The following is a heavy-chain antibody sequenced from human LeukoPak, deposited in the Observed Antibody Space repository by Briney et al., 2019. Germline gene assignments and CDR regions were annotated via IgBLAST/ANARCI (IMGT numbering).Heavy chain of an antibody. Sequence: GASVKVSCKASGYTFTGYYMHWVRQAPGQGLEWMGWINPNSGGTNYAQKLQGRVTMTTDTSTSTAYMELRSLRSDDTAVYYCARGGGYQLLTYNWFDPWGQGTLVTVSS. CDR1: GYTFTGYY. CDR2: INPNSGGT. D-gene: IGHD2-2*01. J-gene: IGHJ5*02. CDR3: ARGGGYQLLTYNWFDP. V-gene: IGHV1-2*02.